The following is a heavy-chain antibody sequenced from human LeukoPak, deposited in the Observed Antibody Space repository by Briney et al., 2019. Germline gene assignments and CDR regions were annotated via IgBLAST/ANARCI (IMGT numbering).Heavy chain of an antibody. D-gene: IGHD6-19*01. CDR2: IIPIFGTA. CDR3: AVAGTGYYYMDV. CDR1: GGTFSSYA. J-gene: IGHJ6*03. V-gene: IGHV1-69*13. Sequence: GASVKVSCKASGGTFSSYAISWVRQAPGQGLEWMGGIIPIFGTANYAQKFQGRVTIPADESTSTAYMELSSLRSEDTAVYYCAVAGTGYYYMDVWGKGTTVTISS.